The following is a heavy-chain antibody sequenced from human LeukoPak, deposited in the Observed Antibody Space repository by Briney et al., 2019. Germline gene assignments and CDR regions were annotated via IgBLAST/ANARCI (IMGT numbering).Heavy chain of an antibody. D-gene: IGHD2-2*01. V-gene: IGHV3-33*01. Sequence: PGRSLRLSCAASGFTFSSYGMHWVRQAPGKGLEWVAVIWNDGNKKYYADSVKGRFTISRDDSKNTLYLQMNSLRAEDTAVYYCARILSSSHAFDIWGQGTMVTVSS. CDR2: IWNDGNKK. CDR3: ARILSSSHAFDI. J-gene: IGHJ3*02. CDR1: GFTFSSYG.